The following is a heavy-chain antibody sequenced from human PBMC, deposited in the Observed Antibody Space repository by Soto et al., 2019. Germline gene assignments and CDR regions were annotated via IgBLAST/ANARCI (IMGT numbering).Heavy chain of an antibody. CDR3: ARGGSFWSGYYRGGWFDP. J-gene: IGHJ5*02. CDR1: GYTFTSYG. CDR2: ISAYNGNT. D-gene: IGHD3-3*01. V-gene: IGHV1-18*01. Sequence: ASVKVSCKASGYTFTSYGISWVRQAPGQGLEWMGWISAYNGNTNYAQKLQGRVTMTTDTSTSTAYMELSSLRSDDTAVYYCARGGSFWSGYYRGGWFDPWGQGTLVTVSS.